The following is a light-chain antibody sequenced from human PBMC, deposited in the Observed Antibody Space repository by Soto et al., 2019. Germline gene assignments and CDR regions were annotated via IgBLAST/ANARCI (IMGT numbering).Light chain of an antibody. CDR2: GAS. CDR3: QQYSTWPT. J-gene: IGKJ5*01. V-gene: IGKV3-15*01. Sequence: EIAMTQAPATLSVSAWERATLTCRASQSVSRNLAWYQQRPGKAPRLLISGASTRASGIAARFSGSGSGREFTLTISSLQSEDYALYYCQQYSTWPTFGQGTRLEIK. CDR1: QSVSRN.